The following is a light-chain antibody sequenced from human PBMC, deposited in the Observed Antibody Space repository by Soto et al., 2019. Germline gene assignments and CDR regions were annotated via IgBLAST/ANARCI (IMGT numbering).Light chain of an antibody. Sequence: DIQMTQSPSTLSASVGDRVTITCRASQSISSWLAWYQQKTGKAPKLLIYKASSLESGVPSKFSGSGSGTELTLTISSLQPDDFATYYCQHYNSYPFTFGPGTKVDIK. V-gene: IGKV1-5*03. CDR2: KAS. CDR3: QHYNSYPFT. J-gene: IGKJ3*01. CDR1: QSISSW.